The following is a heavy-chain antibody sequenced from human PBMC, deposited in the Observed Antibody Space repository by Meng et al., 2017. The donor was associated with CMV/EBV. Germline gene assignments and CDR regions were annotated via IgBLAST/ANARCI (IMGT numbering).Heavy chain of an antibody. CDR1: GFTFSSYG. D-gene: IGHD3-3*02. V-gene: IGHV3-30*02. CDR3: ARDAGTFLAYRGYFDY. J-gene: IGHJ4*02. CDR2: IRYDGSNK. Sequence: GESLKISCAASGFTFSSYGMHWVRQAPGKGLEWVAFIRYDGSNKYYADSVKGRFTISRDNSKNTLYLQMNSLRAEDTAVYYCARDAGTFLAYRGYFDYWGQGTLVTVSS.